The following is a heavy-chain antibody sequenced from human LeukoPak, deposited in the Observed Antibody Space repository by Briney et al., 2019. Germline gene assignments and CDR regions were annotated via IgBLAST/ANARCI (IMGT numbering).Heavy chain of an antibody. CDR2: FDPEDGET. V-gene: IGHV1-24*01. CDR3: ATGDLYQRRPYYYHGMDV. J-gene: IGHJ6*02. Sequence: ASVKVTCKVSGYTLTELSMHWVRQAPGKGLEWMGGFDPEDGETIYAQKFQGRVTMTEDASTDTAYMELSSLRSEDTAVYYCATGDLYQRRPYYYHGMDVWGQGTTVTVSS. D-gene: IGHD2-2*01. CDR1: GYTLTELS.